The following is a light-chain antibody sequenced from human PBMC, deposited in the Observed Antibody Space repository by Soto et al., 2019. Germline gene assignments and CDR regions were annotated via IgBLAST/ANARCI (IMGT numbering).Light chain of an antibody. CDR2: DTS. CDR3: QQFDGSLWT. J-gene: IGKJ1*01. CDR1: QSVISTH. V-gene: IGKV3-20*01. Sequence: EIVLTQSLGTRSLSPVARATRSSRGRQSVISTHLAWYQQKPGLAPRLLIYDTSSRASGIPDRFSGSGSGTDFTLTISRLEPEDFAVYCCQQFDGSLWTFGQGTKVDIK.